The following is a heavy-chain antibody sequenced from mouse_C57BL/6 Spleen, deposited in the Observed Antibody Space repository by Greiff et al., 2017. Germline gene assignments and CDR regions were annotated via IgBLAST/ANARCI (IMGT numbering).Heavy chain of an antibody. CDR3: ARSDDDYYVSYFDY. CDR1: GYTFTSYT. D-gene: IGHD2-3*01. CDR2: INPGSSYT. J-gene: IGHJ2*02. Sequence: VHVMQSGAELVRPGASVKMSCTASGYTFTSYTMHWVQQRPGQGLEWIGNINPGSSYTKYNQKVKDQATLTADKSSSTVYMQLSSLTSEDSAVYYCARSDDDYYVSYFDYWGQGTSLTVSS. V-gene: IGHV1-4*01.